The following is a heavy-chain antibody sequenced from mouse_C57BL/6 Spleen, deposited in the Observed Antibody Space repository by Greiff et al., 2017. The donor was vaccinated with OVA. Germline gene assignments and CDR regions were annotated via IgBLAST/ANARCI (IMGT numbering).Heavy chain of an antibody. J-gene: IGHJ1*03. D-gene: IGHD1-1*01. V-gene: IGHV3-8*01. CDR3: ARYRIYYYGSSPYWYFDV. CDR1: GYSITSDY. Sequence: EVQRVESGPGLAQPSQTLSLTCSVTGYSITSDYWNWIRKFPGNKLEYMGYISYSGSTYYNPSLKSRISITRDTSKIQYYLQLNSVTTEDTATDYCARYRIYYYGSSPYWYFDVWGTGTTVTVSS. CDR2: ISYSGST.